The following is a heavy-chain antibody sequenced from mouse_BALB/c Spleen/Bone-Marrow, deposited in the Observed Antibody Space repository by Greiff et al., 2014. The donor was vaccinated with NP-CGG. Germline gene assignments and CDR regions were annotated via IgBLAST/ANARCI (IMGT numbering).Heavy chain of an antibody. V-gene: IGHV5-6-5*01. D-gene: IGHD2-5*01. J-gene: IGHJ1*01. CDR1: GFTFGGYA. Sequence: EVKVVESGGGLVKPGGSLKLSCAASGFTFGGYAMSWVRQTPEKRLEWVASISSGGSTFYPDSVKGRFTISRDNARNILYLQMSSLRSEDTAMYYCARRKTTILTTFYWYFDVWGAGTTVTVSS. CDR3: ARRKTTILTTFYWYFDV. CDR2: ISSGGST.